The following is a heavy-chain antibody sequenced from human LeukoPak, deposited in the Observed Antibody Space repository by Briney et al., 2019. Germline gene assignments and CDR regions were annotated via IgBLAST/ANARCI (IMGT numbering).Heavy chain of an antibody. CDR1: GFSFIGSW. Sequence: PGGSLRLSCAASGFSFIGSWMHWVRQAPGKGLVWVSRINSDGSSTTYADSVKGRFTISRDNAKNTLYLRMNSLRAEDTAVYFCARSSSAWMSLNYWAQGTLVTVSS. D-gene: IGHD6-13*01. CDR3: ARSSSAWMSLNY. CDR2: INSDGSST. V-gene: IGHV3-74*01. J-gene: IGHJ4*02.